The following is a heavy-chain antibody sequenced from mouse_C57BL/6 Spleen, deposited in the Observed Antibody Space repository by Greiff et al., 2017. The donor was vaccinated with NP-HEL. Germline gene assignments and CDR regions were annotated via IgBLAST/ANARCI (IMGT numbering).Heavy chain of an antibody. CDR1: GYAFSSYW. D-gene: IGHD1-1*01. Sequence: VKLVESGAELVKPGASVKISCKASGYAFSSYWMNWVKQRPGKGLEWIGQIYPGDGDTNYNGKFKGKATLTADKSSSTAYMQLSSLTSEDSAVYFCAIITTVVGYYFDYWGQGTTLTVSS. CDR2: IYPGDGDT. CDR3: AIITTVVGYYFDY. J-gene: IGHJ2*01. V-gene: IGHV1-80*01.